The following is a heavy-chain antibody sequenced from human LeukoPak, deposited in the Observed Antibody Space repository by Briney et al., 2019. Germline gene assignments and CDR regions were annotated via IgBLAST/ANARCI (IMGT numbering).Heavy chain of an antibody. CDR1: GFTFSDYY. D-gene: IGHD6-13*01. J-gene: IGHJ3*02. V-gene: IGHV3-11*04. CDR2: ISSSGSTI. Sequence: GGSLRLSCVVSGFTFSDYYMSWIRQAPGKGLEWVSYISSSGSTIYYADSVKGRFTISRDNAKNSLYLQMNSLRAEDTAVYYCARDSSSWPRRPDIWGQGTMVTVSS. CDR3: ARDSSSWPRRPDI.